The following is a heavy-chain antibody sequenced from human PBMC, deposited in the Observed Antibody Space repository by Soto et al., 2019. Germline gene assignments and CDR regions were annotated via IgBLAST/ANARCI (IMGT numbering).Heavy chain of an antibody. J-gene: IGHJ4*02. Sequence: QVQLVQSGAEVRMPGSSVKVSCKASGGTFSTYPINWVRQAPGQGLEWMGGIIPLFGTTNYAEKFQGRVTITADESTNTAYMELSSLRSEDTALYYCARVFPDGWVEPGVVRGYLDTWGRGTLVTVSS. CDR3: ARVFPDGWVEPGVVRGYLDT. CDR1: GGTFSTYP. D-gene: IGHD3-3*01. V-gene: IGHV1-69*01. CDR2: IIPLFGTT.